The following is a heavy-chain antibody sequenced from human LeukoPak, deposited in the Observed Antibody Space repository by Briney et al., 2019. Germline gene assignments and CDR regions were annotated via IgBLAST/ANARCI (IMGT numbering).Heavy chain of an antibody. J-gene: IGHJ5*02. Sequence: ASVTVSCKASGYTFTGYYMHWVRHAPGQGLEWMGWINPNSGGTNYAQKFQGRVTMTRDTSISTAYMELSRLRSDDTAVYYCARDHDYYDVNWFDPWGQGTLVTVSS. D-gene: IGHD3-22*01. V-gene: IGHV1-2*02. CDR1: GYTFTGYY. CDR3: ARDHDYYDVNWFDP. CDR2: INPNSGGT.